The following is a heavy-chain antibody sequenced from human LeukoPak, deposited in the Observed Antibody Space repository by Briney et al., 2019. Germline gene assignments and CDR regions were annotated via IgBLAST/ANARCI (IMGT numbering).Heavy chain of an antibody. V-gene: IGHV3-30-3*01. CDR3: ARLSTFGNYFDY. CDR2: ISYDGSNK. Sequence: PGGSLRLSCAASGFTFSSYAMHWVRQAPGKGLEWVAVISYDGSNKYYADSVKGRFTISRDNSKNTLYLQMNSLRAEDTAVYYCARLSTFGNYFDYWGQGTLVTVSS. J-gene: IGHJ4*02. D-gene: IGHD3-10*02. CDR1: GFTFSSYA.